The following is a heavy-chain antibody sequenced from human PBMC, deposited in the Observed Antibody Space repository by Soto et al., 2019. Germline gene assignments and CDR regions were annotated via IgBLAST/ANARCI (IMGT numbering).Heavy chain of an antibody. J-gene: IGHJ5*02. Sequence: SLTCAISGDSVSSNTASWNWIRQSPSRGLEWLGRTYFRSKWYSDYAVSVKSRIIINPDTSNNQFSLQLNSVTPEDTAVYFCAKGDNLGPKTGYAFDPWGQGIMVTVSS. CDR1: GDSVSSNTAS. CDR3: AKGDNLGPKTGYAFDP. D-gene: IGHD5-12*01. V-gene: IGHV6-1*01. CDR2: TYFRSKWYS.